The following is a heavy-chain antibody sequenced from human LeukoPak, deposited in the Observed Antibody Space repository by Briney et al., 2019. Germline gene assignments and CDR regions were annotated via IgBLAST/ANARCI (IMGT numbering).Heavy chain of an antibody. J-gene: IGHJ4*02. CDR3: ARGGDILTGYYLIGGLFDY. D-gene: IGHD3-9*01. CDR2: IYYSGNT. CDR1: GGSISSYY. V-gene: IGHV4-59*01. Sequence: SETLSLTCTDSGGSISSYYWSWIRQPPGKGLEWIGYIYYSGNTNYNPSLKSRVTISVDTSKNQFSLKLSSVTAADTAVYYCARGGDILTGYYLIGGLFDYWGQGTLVTVSS.